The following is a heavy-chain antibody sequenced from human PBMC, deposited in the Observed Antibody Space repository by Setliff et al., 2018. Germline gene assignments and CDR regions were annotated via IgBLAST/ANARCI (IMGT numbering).Heavy chain of an antibody. CDR3: ARRPWGGFDY. CDR2: IYTSGST. CDR1: GGSISSGSYY. D-gene: IGHD3-16*01. J-gene: IGHJ4*02. V-gene: IGHV4-61*09. Sequence: SETLSLTCTVSGGSISSGSYYWSWIRQPAGKGLEWIGHIYTSGSTNYNPSLKSRVTISVDTSKNQFSLKLSSVTPADTAVYYCARRPWGGFDYWGQGTLVTVSS.